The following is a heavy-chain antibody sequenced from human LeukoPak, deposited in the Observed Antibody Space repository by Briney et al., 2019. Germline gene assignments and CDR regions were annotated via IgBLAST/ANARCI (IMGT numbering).Heavy chain of an antibody. D-gene: IGHD3-10*01. CDR3: AREPSGDVDY. Sequence: GGSLRLSWAASGFTFSSYSMNWVRQAPGKGLEWVASISSSSSYIYYADSVKGRFTISRDNAKNSLYLQMNSLRAEDTAVYYCAREPSGDVDYWGQGTLVTVSS. J-gene: IGHJ4*02. CDR2: ISSSSSYI. V-gene: IGHV3-21*01. CDR1: GFTFSSYS.